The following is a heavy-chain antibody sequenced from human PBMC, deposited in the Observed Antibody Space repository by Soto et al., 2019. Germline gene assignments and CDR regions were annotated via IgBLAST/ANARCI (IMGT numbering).Heavy chain of an antibody. CDR1: GFTFSIFA. Sequence: GWSLRLSCAASGFTFSIFAMSLVRQAPGKGLEWVSCIGAGGHDTYYADSVKGRFTISRDNFKGTLFLKMNSLRAEDTAIYYCAKDRRDQNSVWDPFDIWGQGTMVTVS. V-gene: IGHV3-23*01. CDR2: IGAGGHDT. D-gene: IGHD2-2*01. J-gene: IGHJ3*02. CDR3: AKDRRDQNSVWDPFDI.